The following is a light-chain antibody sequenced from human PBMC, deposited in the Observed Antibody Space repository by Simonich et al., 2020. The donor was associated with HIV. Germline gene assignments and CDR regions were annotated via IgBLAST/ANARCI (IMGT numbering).Light chain of an antibody. Sequence: EIVMTQSPATLSVSPGKRATLSCRASQRVSRNLAWYQQKPGQAPRLLIYGASTRATGIPARFSGSGSGTEFTLTISSLQSEDFVAYYCQQYNNWPWTFGQGTKVEIK. CDR2: GAS. CDR3: QQYNNWPWT. V-gene: IGKV3-15*01. J-gene: IGKJ1*01. CDR1: QRVSRN.